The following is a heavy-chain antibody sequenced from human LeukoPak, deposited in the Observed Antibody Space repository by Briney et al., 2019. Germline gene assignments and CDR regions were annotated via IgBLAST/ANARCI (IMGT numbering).Heavy chain of an antibody. D-gene: IGHD2-2*03. Sequence: SETLSLTCTVSGDSINSGSYHWGWIRQPPGKGLEWIGSIQHSGNTYYNPSLKSRLTISVNTSKNQFSLKLNSVTAADTAVYYCARDGSHWGQGTLVTVSS. CDR2: IQHSGNT. V-gene: IGHV4-39*02. CDR3: ARDGSH. J-gene: IGHJ4*02. CDR1: GDSINSGSYH.